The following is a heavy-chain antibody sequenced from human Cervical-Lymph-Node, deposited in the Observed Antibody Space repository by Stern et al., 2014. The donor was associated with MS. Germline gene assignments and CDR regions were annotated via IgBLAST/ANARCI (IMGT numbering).Heavy chain of an antibody. CDR3: TKAGYGGSYSDD. Sequence: VQLVESGGGVVQPGRSLRLSCAASGITFSDYGIHWIRQAPGKGLEWVAVITYDGSKKYYADFVKGRFTISRDNSKSTVDLEMNNLRAEDTALYYCTKAGYGGSYSDDWGQGTLVTVSS. V-gene: IGHV3-30*18. CDR1: GITFSDYG. CDR2: ITYDGSKK. J-gene: IGHJ4*02. D-gene: IGHD3-10*01.